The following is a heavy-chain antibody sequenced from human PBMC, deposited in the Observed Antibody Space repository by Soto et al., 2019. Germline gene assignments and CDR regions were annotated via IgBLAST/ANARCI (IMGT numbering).Heavy chain of an antibody. D-gene: IGHD3-3*01. CDR1: GFTFSNAW. J-gene: IGHJ4*02. Sequence: EVQLVESGGGLVQPGGSLRLSCAASGFTFSNAWMSWVRQAPGKGLEWVGRIKSKTDGGTTDYAAPVKGRFTISRDDSKNTLYLQMNSLKTEDTAVYYCYYDFWSGYLLNDYWGQGTLVTVSS. CDR2: IKSKTDGGTT. CDR3: YYDFWSGYLLNDY. V-gene: IGHV3-15*01.